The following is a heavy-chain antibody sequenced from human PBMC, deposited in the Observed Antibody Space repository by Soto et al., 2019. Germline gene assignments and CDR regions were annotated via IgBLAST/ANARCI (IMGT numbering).Heavy chain of an antibody. V-gene: IGHV1-69*06. CDR3: ARGNKGPGHYGPGSQGWYGP. Sequence: QVQLVQSGAEVKKPGSSVKVSCKVSGGTFSSHAINWLRQAPGQGFEWMGVIIPITETPNNAEKFQGRVTITADKSTTTVYMELSSLTFAATAVYFCARGNKGPGHYGPGSQGWYGPWGQGTLVTVSS. CDR1: GGTFSSHA. CDR2: IIPITETP. J-gene: IGHJ5*02. D-gene: IGHD3-10*01.